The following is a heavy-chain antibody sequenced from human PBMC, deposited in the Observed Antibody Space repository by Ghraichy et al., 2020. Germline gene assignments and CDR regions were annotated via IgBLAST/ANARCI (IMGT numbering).Heavy chain of an antibody. CDR2: INPNSGGT. J-gene: IGHJ6*02. Sequence: ASVKVSCKASGYTFTGYYMHWVRQAPGQGLEWMGWINPNSGGTNYAQKFQGRVTMTRDTSISTAYMELSRLRSDDTAVYYCARADYGGNAHPYYYYYGMDVWGQGTTVTVSS. CDR3: ARADYGGNAHPYYYYYGMDV. V-gene: IGHV1-2*02. D-gene: IGHD4-23*01. CDR1: GYTFTGYY.